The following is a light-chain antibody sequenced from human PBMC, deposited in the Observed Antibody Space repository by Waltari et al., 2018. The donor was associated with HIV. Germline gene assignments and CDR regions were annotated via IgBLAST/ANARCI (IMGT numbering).Light chain of an antibody. CDR2: WAS. J-gene: IGKJ1*01. V-gene: IGKV4-1*01. CDR1: QSIFYSSKNANF. Sequence: DIVMTQSPHSLALSLGERATINCKSSQSIFYSSKNANFLAWYQQKPGQSPKLLIYWASTRASGVPDRFSGSGSRTDFTLSISSLQSEDVAVYFCQQCYSTPPTFGQGTRVEIK. CDR3: QQCYSTPPT.